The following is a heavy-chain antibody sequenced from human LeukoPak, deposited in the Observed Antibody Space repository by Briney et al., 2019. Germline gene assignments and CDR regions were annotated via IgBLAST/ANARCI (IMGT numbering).Heavy chain of an antibody. J-gene: IGHJ4*02. CDR1: GGSISSSNW. D-gene: IGHD3-10*01. Sequence: KASETLSLTCAVSGGSISSSNWWSWVRQPPGKGLEWIGEIYHSGSTNYNPSLKSRVTISVDKSKNQFSLKLSSVTAADTAVYYCARHQLLWFGELLSPFDYWGQGTLVTVSS. CDR2: IYHSGST. CDR3: ARHQLLWFGELLSPFDY. V-gene: IGHV4-4*02.